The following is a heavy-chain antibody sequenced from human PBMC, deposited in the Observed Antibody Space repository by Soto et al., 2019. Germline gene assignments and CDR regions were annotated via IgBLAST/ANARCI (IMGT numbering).Heavy chain of an antibody. J-gene: IGHJ4*02. Sequence: SETLSLTCTVSGGSISSSSYYWGWIRQPPGKGLEWIGSIYYSGSTYYNPSLKSRVTISVDTSKNQFSLKLSSVTAADTAVYYCAKESRAVAGRGLDYWGQGTLVTVSS. CDR2: IYYSGST. D-gene: IGHD6-19*01. CDR1: GGSISSSSYY. CDR3: AKESRAVAGRGLDY. V-gene: IGHV4-39*01.